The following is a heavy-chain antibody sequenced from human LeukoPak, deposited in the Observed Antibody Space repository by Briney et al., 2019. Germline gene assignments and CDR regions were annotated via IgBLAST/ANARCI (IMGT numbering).Heavy chain of an antibody. D-gene: IGHD3-16*02. CDR3: ARDLYYDYVWGSYRSYYFDY. V-gene: IGHV3-7*01. J-gene: IGHJ4*02. Sequence: GGSLRLSCAASGFTFSSYWMSWVRQAPGKGLEWVANIKQDGSEKYYVDSVKGRFTISRDNAKNSLYLQMNSLRAEDTAVYYCARDLYYDYVWGSYRSYYFDYWGQGTLVTVSS. CDR2: IKQDGSEK. CDR1: GFTFSSYW.